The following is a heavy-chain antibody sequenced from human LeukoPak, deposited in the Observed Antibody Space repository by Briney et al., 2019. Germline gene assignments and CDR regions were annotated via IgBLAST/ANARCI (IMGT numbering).Heavy chain of an antibody. J-gene: IGHJ4*02. Sequence: GGSLRLSCAASRFTFSSYAMSWVRQAPGKGLEWVSAISGSGGSTYYADSVKGRFTISRDNSKNTLYLQMNSLRAEDTAVYYCAKVSITMVRGVDFPLDYWGQGTLVTVSS. D-gene: IGHD3-10*01. CDR3: AKVSITMVRGVDFPLDY. V-gene: IGHV3-23*01. CDR1: RFTFSSYA. CDR2: ISGSGGST.